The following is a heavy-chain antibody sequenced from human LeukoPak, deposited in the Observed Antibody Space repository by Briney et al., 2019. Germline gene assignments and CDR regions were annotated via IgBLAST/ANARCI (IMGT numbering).Heavy chain of an antibody. CDR2: IYSGGST. J-gene: IGHJ4*02. V-gene: IGHV3-66*01. D-gene: IGHD3-10*01. Sequence: GGSLRLSCAASGFTVSSNYMSWVRQAPGKGLEWVSVIYSGGSTYYADSVKGSFTISRDNSKNTLYLQMNSLRAEDTAVYYCASPGGDTMDYFDYWGQGTLVTVSS. CDR3: ASPGGDTMDYFDY. CDR1: GFTVSSNY.